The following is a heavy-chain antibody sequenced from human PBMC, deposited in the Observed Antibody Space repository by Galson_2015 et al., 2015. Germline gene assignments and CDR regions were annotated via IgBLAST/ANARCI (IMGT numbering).Heavy chain of an antibody. CDR1: GFTFSTYG. D-gene: IGHD4-11*01. Sequence: SLRLSCAASGFTFSTYGMPWVRQAPGKGLEWVAIIWYDGSDSYYADSVKGRFTISRDNSKNTLYLQMNSLRAEDTAVYFCARGTPTVSWGQGTLVTVSS. CDR3: ARGTPTVS. CDR2: IWYDGSDS. J-gene: IGHJ4*02. V-gene: IGHV3-33*01.